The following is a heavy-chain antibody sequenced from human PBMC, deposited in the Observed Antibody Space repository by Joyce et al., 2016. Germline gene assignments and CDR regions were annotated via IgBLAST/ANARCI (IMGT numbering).Heavy chain of an antibody. CDR3: TNGDY. V-gene: IGHV3-23*01. J-gene: IGHJ4*02. Sequence: EVQLLESGGGLVQPGGSLRLSCAASGFTFSSDALAWVRQVPGGVLEVVSVISGLYGRTHYIDSVKGRFTISRDNSKNILYLQMSNLRAEDTALYYCTNGDYWGQGSLVTVSS. CDR2: ISGLYGRT. CDR1: GFTFSSDA.